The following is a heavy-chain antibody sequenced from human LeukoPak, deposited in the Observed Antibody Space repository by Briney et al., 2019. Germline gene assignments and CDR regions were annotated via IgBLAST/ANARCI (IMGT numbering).Heavy chain of an antibody. Sequence: ASVKVSCKASGYTFTGYYMHWVRQAPGQGLEWMGWINPNSGGTNYAQKFQGRVTMTRDTSISTAYMELSSLRSEDAAVYYCARGHRVDLYDFWSGPSDWFDPWGQGTLVTVSS. CDR2: INPNSGGT. CDR3: ARGHRVDLYDFWSGPSDWFDP. CDR1: GYTFTGYY. V-gene: IGHV1-2*02. D-gene: IGHD3-3*01. J-gene: IGHJ5*02.